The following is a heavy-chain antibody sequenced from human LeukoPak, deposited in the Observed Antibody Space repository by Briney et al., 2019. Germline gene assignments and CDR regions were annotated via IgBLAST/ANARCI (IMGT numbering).Heavy chain of an antibody. V-gene: IGHV3-7*01. J-gene: IGHJ4*02. CDR2: IKEDGSEK. CDR1: GFTFSNYW. CDR3: ARASRDY. Sequence: GGSLRLSCAASGFTFSNYWMSWVRQAPGKGLEWVANIKEDGSEKDYVDSVKGRFTISRDNAKNTLYLQMNSLRVEDTAVYYCARASRDYWGQGPLVTVSS.